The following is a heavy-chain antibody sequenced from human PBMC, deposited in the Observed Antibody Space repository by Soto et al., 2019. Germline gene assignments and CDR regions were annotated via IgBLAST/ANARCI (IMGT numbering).Heavy chain of an antibody. CDR2: A. CDR3: ARSGLTYYYDSSGYYPFYYFDY. V-gene: IGHV1-69*01. J-gene: IGHJ4*02. D-gene: IGHD3-22*01. Sequence: ANYAQKFQGRVTITADESTSTAYMALSSLRSEDTAVYYCARSGLTYYYDSSGYYPFYYFDYWGQGTLVTVSS.